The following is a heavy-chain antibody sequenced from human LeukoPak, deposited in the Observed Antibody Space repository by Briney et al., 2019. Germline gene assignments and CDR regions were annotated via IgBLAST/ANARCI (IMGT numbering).Heavy chain of an antibody. CDR2: IWYGGSNK. Sequence: GRSLRLSCAASGFTFSSYGMHWVRQAPVKGLEWVAVIWYGGSNKYYADSVKGRFTISRDNSKNTLYLQMNSLRAEDTAVYYCARVRDSSSWYGGFDYWGQGTLVTVSS. D-gene: IGHD6-13*01. CDR1: GFTFSSYG. V-gene: IGHV3-33*01. CDR3: ARVRDSSSWYGGFDY. J-gene: IGHJ4*02.